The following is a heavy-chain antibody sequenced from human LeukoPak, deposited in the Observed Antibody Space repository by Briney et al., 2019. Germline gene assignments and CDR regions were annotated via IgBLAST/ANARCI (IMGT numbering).Heavy chain of an antibody. Sequence: GGSLRLSCAASGFTFSSYGMHWVRQAPGKALEWVAFIRSDGSNEYYTGSVKGRFTISRDNSKNTLSLQMNSLRAEDTALYYCAKDRTKYCSGGTCYSSYSFDYWGQGTLVTVSS. J-gene: IGHJ4*02. D-gene: IGHD2-15*01. CDR2: IRSDGSNE. CDR1: GFTFSSYG. CDR3: AKDRTKYCSGGTCYSSYSFDY. V-gene: IGHV3-30*02.